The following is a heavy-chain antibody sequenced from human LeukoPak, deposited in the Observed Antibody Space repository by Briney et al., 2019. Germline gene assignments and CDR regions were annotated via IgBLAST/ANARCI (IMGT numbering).Heavy chain of an antibody. V-gene: IGHV1-2*02. J-gene: IGHJ1*01. CDR2: INPNSGGT. D-gene: IGHD2-15*01. CDR3: AREAPGVYCSGGSCYSGSEYFQH. CDR1: GYTFTGNY. Sequence: ASVKVSCKASGYTFTGNYMHWVRQAPGQGLEWMGWINPNSGGTNYAQKFQGRVTMTRDTSISTAYMELSRLRSDDTAVYYCAREAPGVYCSGGSCYSGSEYFQHWGQGTLVTVSS.